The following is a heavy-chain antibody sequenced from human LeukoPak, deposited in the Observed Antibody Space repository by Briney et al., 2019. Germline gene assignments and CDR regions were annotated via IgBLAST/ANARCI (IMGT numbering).Heavy chain of an antibody. CDR1: GGSFSVYY. CDR3: ARKQRKAVAGTGNWIDP. CDR2: INHSGST. Sequence: SQTLSLTCALSGGSFSVYYWSWIRQPPGKGLEWIGEINHSGSTNYNPSIKRRVTISVDTSKNQFSLKLSSVTAADTAVYYCARKQRKAVAGTGNWIDPWGQGKLVSVSS. V-gene: IGHV4-34*01. D-gene: IGHD6-19*01. J-gene: IGHJ5*02.